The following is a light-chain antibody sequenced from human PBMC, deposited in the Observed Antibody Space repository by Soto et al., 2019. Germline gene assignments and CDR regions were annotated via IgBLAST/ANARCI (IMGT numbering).Light chain of an antibody. Sequence: QSVLPQPASVSGSPGQSITISCTGTSSDVGGYNYVSWYQQHPVKAPKLMIYDVTNRPSGVSDRFSGSKSGNTASLTISGLQAEDEVDYYCSSYTSSSTPYVFGTGTKVTVL. CDR2: DVT. V-gene: IGLV2-14*01. J-gene: IGLJ1*01. CDR1: SSDVGGYNY. CDR3: SSYTSSSTPYV.